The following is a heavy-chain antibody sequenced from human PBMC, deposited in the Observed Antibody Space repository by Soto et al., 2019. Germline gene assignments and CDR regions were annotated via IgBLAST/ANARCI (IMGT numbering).Heavy chain of an antibody. CDR1: GYTFTSYG. CDR2: ISAYNGNT. V-gene: IGHV1-18*01. Sequence: QVQLVQSGAEVKKPGASVKVSCKASGYTFTSYGISWVRQAPGQGLEWMGWISAYNGNTNYAQKLQGRVTMTTDTSTSTAYMELRSLRSDDTAVYYCARDSDPYCSGGSCPSDYWGQGTLVTVSS. J-gene: IGHJ4*02. CDR3: ARDSDPYCSGGSCPSDY. D-gene: IGHD2-15*01.